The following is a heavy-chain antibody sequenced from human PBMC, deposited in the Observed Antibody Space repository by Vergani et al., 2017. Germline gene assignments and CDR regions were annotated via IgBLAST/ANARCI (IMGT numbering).Heavy chain of an antibody. CDR2: IYYSGST. V-gene: IGHV4-31*03. J-gene: IGHJ6*03. D-gene: IGHD1-14*01. Sequence: QVQLQESGPGLVKPSQTLSLTCTVSGGSISSGGYYWSWIRQHPGKGLEWIGYIYYSGSTYYNPSLKSRVTISVDTSKSQFSLKLSSVTAADTAVYYCASQGEPPGAYYYYYMDVWGKGTTVTVSS. CDR1: GGSISSGGYY. CDR3: ASQGEPPGAYYYYYMDV.